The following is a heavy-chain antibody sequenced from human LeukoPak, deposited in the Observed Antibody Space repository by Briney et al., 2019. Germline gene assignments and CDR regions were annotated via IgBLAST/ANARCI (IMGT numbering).Heavy chain of an antibody. CDR3: ARELIVGAVDY. CDR1: GGTFSSYA. Sequence: GSSVKVSCKASGGTFSSYAISWVRQAPGQGLEGMGRINPIFGTAKYAQKFQRRVTITTHESTSTAYMELSSLRSEDTAVYYCARELIVGAVDYWGQGTLVTVSS. J-gene: IGHJ4*02. D-gene: IGHD1-26*01. V-gene: IGHV1-69*05. CDR2: INPIFGTA.